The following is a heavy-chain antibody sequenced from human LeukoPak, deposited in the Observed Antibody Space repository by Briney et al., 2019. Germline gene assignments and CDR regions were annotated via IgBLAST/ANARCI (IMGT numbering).Heavy chain of an antibody. CDR2: TIPIFGTA. J-gene: IGHJ4*02. CDR1: GGTFSSYA. V-gene: IGHV1-69*13. Sequence: SVKVSCKASGGTFSSYAISWVRQAPGQGLEWMGGTIPIFGTANYAQKFQGRVTITADESTSTAYMELSSLSSEDTAVYYCARPNSGSYIALGFDYWGQGTLVTVSS. D-gene: IGHD1-26*01. CDR3: ARPNSGSYIALGFDY.